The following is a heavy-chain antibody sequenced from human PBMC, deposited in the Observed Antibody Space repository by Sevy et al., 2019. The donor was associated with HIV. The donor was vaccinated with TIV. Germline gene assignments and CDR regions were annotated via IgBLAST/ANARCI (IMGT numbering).Heavy chain of an antibody. Sequence: SETLSLTCTVSGGSINSDHWNWIRQPPGKGLEWIGYVYYTGGTNYNPSLKNRVTISVDRPKNQFSLNRTSVTDADTTEYYCAKRNDFDIWGQGTMVTASS. J-gene: IGHJ3*02. CDR1: GGSINSDH. CDR2: VYYTGGT. V-gene: IGHV4-59*08. CDR3: AKRNDFDI.